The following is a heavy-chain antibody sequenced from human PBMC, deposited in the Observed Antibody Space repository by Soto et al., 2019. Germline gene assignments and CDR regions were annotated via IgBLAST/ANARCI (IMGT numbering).Heavy chain of an antibody. Sequence: PGGSLRLSCAASGFTFSSYGMHWVRQAPGKGLEWVAVISYDGSNKYYADSVKGRFTISRDNSKNTLYLQMNSLRAEDTAVYYCAKDLDYYDFWRGQMYYYDSSGYYWPDYWGQGTLVTVSS. V-gene: IGHV3-30*18. CDR1: GFTFSSYG. CDR2: ISYDGSNK. J-gene: IGHJ4*02. CDR3: AKDLDYYDFWRGQMYYYDSSGYYWPDY. D-gene: IGHD3-22*01.